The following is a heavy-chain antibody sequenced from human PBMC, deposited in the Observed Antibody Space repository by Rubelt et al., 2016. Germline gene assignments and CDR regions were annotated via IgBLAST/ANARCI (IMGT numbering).Heavy chain of an antibody. V-gene: IGHV4-31*03. CDR1: GGSISSGGYY. CDR3: AKRAFGVVIDY. CDR2: IYYSGST. Sequence: QVQLQESGPGLVKPSQTLSLTCTVSGGSISSGGYYWSWIRQHPGKGLEWIGYIYYSGSTYYNPSLKSRVTILGETSKNQFSLKLSSVTAADTAVYYCAKRAFGVVIDYWGQGTLVTVSS. J-gene: IGHJ4*02. D-gene: IGHD3-3*01.